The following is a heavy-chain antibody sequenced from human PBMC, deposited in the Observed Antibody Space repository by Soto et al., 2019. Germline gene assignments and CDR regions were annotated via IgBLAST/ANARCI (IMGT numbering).Heavy chain of an antibody. V-gene: IGHV3-7*05. Sequence: GGSLRLSCAASGFTFSSYWMSWVRQAPGKGLEWVANIKQDGSEKYYVDSVKGRFTISRDNAKNSLYLQMNSLRAEDTAVYYCVRDGSPEMVVYDYYYGMDVWGQGTTVTVSS. CDR2: IKQDGSEK. D-gene: IGHD2-21*01. CDR3: VRDGSPEMVVYDYYYGMDV. CDR1: GFTFSSYW. J-gene: IGHJ6*02.